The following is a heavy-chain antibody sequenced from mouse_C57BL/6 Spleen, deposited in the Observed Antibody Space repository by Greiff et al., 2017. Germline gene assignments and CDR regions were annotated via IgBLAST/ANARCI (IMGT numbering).Heavy chain of an antibody. D-gene: IGHD3-3*01. J-gene: IGHJ2*01. CDR3: ARGRGDESFDY. Sequence: VQLQQSGPELVKPGASVKISCKASGYSFTGYYMNWVKQSPEKSLEWIGEINPSTGGTTYNQKFKAKATLTVDKSSSTAYMQLKSLTSEDSAVYYCARGRGDESFDYWGQGTTLTVSS. CDR2: INPSTGGT. CDR1: GYSFTGYY. V-gene: IGHV1-42*01.